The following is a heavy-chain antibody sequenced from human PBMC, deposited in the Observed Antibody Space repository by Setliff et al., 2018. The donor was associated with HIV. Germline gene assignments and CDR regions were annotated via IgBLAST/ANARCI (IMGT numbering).Heavy chain of an antibody. V-gene: IGHV3-73*01. D-gene: IGHD3-3*01. CDR3: SKLGHDVDHYYYYYGLDV. Sequence: PGGSLRLSCAASGFIFSDSAIHWVRQASGKGLEWVGRIRSKANNYATTTAVSVRGRFTISRDDSKNTAYLLINSLKTEDTAVYYCSKLGHDVDHYYYYYGLDVWGRGTTVTVSS. CDR1: GFIFSDSA. CDR2: IRSKANNYAT. J-gene: IGHJ6*02.